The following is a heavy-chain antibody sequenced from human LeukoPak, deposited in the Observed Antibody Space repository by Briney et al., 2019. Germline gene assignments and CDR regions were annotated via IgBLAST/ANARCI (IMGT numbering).Heavy chain of an antibody. CDR1: GGSFSGHY. CDR2: INHSGST. CDR3: ARGRSYYNAFDI. D-gene: IGHD1-26*01. J-gene: IGHJ3*02. V-gene: IGHV4-34*01. Sequence: SETLSLTCAVYGGSFSGHYWSWIRQPPGKGLEWIGEINHSGSTNYNPSLKSRVTISVDTSKNQFSLKLSSVTAADTAVYYCARGRSYYNAFDIWGQGTMVTVSS.